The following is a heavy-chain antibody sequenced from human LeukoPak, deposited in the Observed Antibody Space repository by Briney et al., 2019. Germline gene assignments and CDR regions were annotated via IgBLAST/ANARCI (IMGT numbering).Heavy chain of an antibody. V-gene: IGHV3-7*01. D-gene: IGHD1-14*01. CDR1: GFTFSSYG. J-gene: IGHJ4*02. CDR3: ARGTNAYPGTDY. CDR2: INQDGSEK. Sequence: GGSLRLSCAASGFTFSSYGMHWVRQAPGKGLEWVANINQDGSEKHFGDSMKGRFTISRDNAKNSVFLEMNSLRVEDTALYYCARGTNAYPGTDYWGQGTLVTVSS.